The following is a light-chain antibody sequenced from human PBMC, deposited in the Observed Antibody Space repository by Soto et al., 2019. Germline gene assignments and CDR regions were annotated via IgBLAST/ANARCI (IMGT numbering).Light chain of an antibody. CDR1: SSNIGSNY. J-gene: IGLJ2*01. Sequence: QSVLTQPPSASGTLGQRVTISWSGSSSNIGSNYVYWYQQLPGTATKLLIYRNNQRPSGVPDRFSGSKSGTSASLAISGLRSEDEADYDCAAWDDSLSGPVFGGGTNLTVL. CDR2: RNN. CDR3: AAWDDSLSGPV. V-gene: IGLV1-47*01.